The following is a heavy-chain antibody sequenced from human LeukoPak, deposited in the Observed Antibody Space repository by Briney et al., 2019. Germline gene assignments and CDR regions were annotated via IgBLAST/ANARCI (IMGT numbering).Heavy chain of an antibody. V-gene: IGHV3-30-3*01. J-gene: IGHJ4*02. Sequence: GRSLRLSCAASGFTFSSYAMHGVRQAPGKGLEWVAVISYDGSNKYYADSVKGRFTISRDNSKNTLYLQMNSLRAEDTAVYYCASGQGQLGGQGTLVTVSS. CDR3: ASGQGQL. CDR2: ISYDGSNK. D-gene: IGHD5-18*01. CDR1: GFTFSSYA.